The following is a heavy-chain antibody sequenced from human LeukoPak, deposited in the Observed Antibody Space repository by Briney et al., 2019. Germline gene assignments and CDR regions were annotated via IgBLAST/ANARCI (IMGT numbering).Heavy chain of an antibody. J-gene: IGHJ4*02. CDR1: GYTFTGYY. Sequence: GASVKVSCKASGYTFTGYYMHWVRQAPGQGLEWMGGIIPIFGTANYAQKFQGRVTITADESTSTVYMELSSLRSEDTAVYYCARGLRRIGLAHYFDYWGQGTLVTVSS. CDR3: ARGLRRIGLAHYFDY. V-gene: IGHV1-69*13. CDR2: IIPIFGTA. D-gene: IGHD6-19*01.